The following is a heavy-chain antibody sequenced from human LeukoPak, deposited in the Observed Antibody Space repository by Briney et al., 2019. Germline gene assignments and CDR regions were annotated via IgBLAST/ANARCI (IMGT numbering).Heavy chain of an antibody. V-gene: IGHV1-2*02. D-gene: IGHD3-3*01. CDR1: GYTLTSYY. Sequence: GASVKVSCKASGYTLTSYYMHWVRQAPGQGLEWMGWINPNSGGTNYAQKFQGRVTMTRDTSISTAYMELSRLRSDDTAVYYCARVIKDFGVVIPFDYWGQGTLVTVSS. CDR2: INPNSGGT. CDR3: ARVIKDFGVVIPFDY. J-gene: IGHJ4*02.